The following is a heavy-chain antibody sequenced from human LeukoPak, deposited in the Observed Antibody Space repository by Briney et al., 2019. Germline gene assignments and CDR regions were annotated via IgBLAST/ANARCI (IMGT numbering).Heavy chain of an antibody. Sequence: PSQTLSLTCTVSGGSISSGGYYWSWIRQPPGKGLEWIGYIYHSGSTNYNPSLKSRVTISVDKSKNQFSLKLSSVTAADTAVYYCAREKRGSRGWFGDGEAFDPWGQGTLVTVSS. CDR3: AREKRGSRGWFGDGEAFDP. D-gene: IGHD3-10*01. CDR1: GGSISSGGYY. CDR2: IYHSGST. V-gene: IGHV4-30-2*01. J-gene: IGHJ5*02.